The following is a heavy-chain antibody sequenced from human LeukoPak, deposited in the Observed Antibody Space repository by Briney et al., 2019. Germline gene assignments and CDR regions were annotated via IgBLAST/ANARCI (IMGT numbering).Heavy chain of an antibody. CDR3: ARDLTSSGSHNAFDI. D-gene: IGHD1-26*01. CDR2: ISSSSSYI. J-gene: IGHJ3*02. Sequence: GGSLRLSCAPSGFTFSSDSMNSGRQAPGHRLEWVSSISSSSSYISYADSLNARVAISRDNAKNSLYLQMNSLRAEDTAVYYCARDLTSSGSHNAFDIWGQGTMVTVSS. V-gene: IGHV3-21*01. CDR1: GFTFSSDS.